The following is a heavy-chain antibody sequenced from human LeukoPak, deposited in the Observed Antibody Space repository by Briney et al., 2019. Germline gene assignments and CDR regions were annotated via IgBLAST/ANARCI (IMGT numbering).Heavy chain of an antibody. V-gene: IGHV1-2*02. J-gene: IGHJ4*02. CDR2: INPNSGGT. Sequence: ASVKVSCKASGYTFTGYYVHWVRQAPGQGLEWMGWINPNSGGTNYAQKFQGRVTMTRDTSISTAYMELSRLRSDDTAVYYCARDLYSGWDRLGYCSSTSCLRFDYWGQGTLVTVSS. CDR1: GYTFTGYY. D-gene: IGHD2-2*01. CDR3: ARDLYSGWDRLGYCSSTSCLRFDY.